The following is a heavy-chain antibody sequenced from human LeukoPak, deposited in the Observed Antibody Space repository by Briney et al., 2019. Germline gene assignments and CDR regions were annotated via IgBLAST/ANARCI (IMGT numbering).Heavy chain of an antibody. CDR1: GGSISSSSYY. D-gene: IGHD1-26*01. V-gene: IGHV4-39*01. CDR2: IYYSGST. J-gene: IGHJ4*02. CDR3: ARLWSGSYYLWDEMEEDY. Sequence: SETLSLTCTVSGGSISSSSYYWGWIRQPPWKGLEWIGSIYYSGSTYYNPSLKSRVTISVDTSKNQFSLKLSSVTAADTAVYYCARLWSGSYYLWDEMEEDYWGQGALVTVSS.